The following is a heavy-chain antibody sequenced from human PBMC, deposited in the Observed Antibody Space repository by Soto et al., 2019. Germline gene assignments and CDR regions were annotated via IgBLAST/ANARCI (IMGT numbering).Heavy chain of an antibody. D-gene: IGHD2-2*01. Sequence: SVKVSCKASGGTFSSYAISWVRQAPGQGLEWMGGIIPIFGTADYAQKFQGRVTITADTSTSTAYMELRSLRSDDTAVYYCARDVPWFDPWGQGTLVTVSS. V-gene: IGHV1-69*06. CDR1: GGTFSSYA. CDR3: ARDVPWFDP. CDR2: IIPIFGTA. J-gene: IGHJ5*02.